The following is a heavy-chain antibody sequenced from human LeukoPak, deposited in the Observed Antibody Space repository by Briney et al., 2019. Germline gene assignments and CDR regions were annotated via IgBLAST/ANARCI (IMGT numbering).Heavy chain of an antibody. D-gene: IGHD6-19*01. CDR2: ISWNSGNI. V-gene: IGHV3-9*01. CDR1: GFRFDENA. J-gene: IGHJ4*02. Sequence: GGSLRLSCVGSGFRFDENAMHWVRQAPGKGLEWVSGISWNSGNIGYADAVQGRFIITRDNAKNSLYLEMKSLRVEDTALYYCVKDNSGWYRFDYWGQGTQLIVSS. CDR3: VKDNSGWYRFDY.